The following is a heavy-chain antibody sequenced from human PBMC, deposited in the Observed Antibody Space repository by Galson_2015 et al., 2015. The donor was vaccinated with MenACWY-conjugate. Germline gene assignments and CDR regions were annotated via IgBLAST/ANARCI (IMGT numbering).Heavy chain of an antibody. CDR2: TSYDGSQK. Sequence: SLRLSCAASGFTISSYAMHWVRQAPGKGLEWVAVTSYDGSQKYYADSVKGRFSISRDNSKNTLYLQMNSLRDEDTAVYFCARDQQGYNSSLFRSFDYWGQGTLVTVSS. V-gene: IGHV3-30*04. J-gene: IGHJ4*02. D-gene: IGHD6-13*01. CDR1: GFTISSYA. CDR3: ARDQQGYNSSLFRSFDY.